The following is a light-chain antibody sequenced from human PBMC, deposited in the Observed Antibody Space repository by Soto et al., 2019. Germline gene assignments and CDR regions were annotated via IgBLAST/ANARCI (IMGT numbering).Light chain of an antibody. CDR3: AAWDDSLNGYV. CDR2: SNS. Sequence: QSVLTQPPSASGTPGQRVTIPCAGSSSNIGINTVNWYQHLPGAAPRLLVYSNSQRPSGVPDRFSGSKSGTSASLAISGLQSEDEADYYCAAWDDSLNGYVFGSGTKVTVL. CDR1: SSNIGINT. J-gene: IGLJ1*01. V-gene: IGLV1-44*01.